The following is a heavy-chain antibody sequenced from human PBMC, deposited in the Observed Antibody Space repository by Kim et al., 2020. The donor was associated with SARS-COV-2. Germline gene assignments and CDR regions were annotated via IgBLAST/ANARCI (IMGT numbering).Heavy chain of an antibody. CDR2: INPNSGGT. CDR1: GYTFTGYK. CDR3: AGTNFYNLDV. J-gene: IGHJ6*03. V-gene: IGHV1-2*02. Sequence: ASVKVSCKASGYTFTGYKIHWVRQAPGQGLEWMGWINPNSGGTNSAQKFQGRVTMTRDTSTSTAYMELSRLRSDDTAVYYCAGTNFYNLDVWGQGTTVTVSS.